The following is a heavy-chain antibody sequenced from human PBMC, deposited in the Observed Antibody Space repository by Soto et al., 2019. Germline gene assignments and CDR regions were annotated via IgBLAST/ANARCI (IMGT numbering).Heavy chain of an antibody. J-gene: IGHJ6*02. CDR1: GGSISSSNW. CDR3: ARVSGSYYYGMDV. Sequence: SETLSLTCAVAGGSISSSNWWSWVRQPPGKGLEWIGEIYHSGSTNYNPSLKSRVTISVDKSKNQFSLKLSSVTAADTAVYYCARVSGSYYYGMDVWGQGTTVTVSS. CDR2: IYHSGST. D-gene: IGHD1-26*01. V-gene: IGHV4-4*02.